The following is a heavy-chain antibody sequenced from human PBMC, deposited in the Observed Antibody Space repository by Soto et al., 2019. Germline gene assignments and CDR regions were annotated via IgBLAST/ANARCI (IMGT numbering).Heavy chain of an antibody. CDR3: ARDPSPWGDFWSGFDAFDI. D-gene: IGHD3-3*01. Sequence: EVQLVESGGGLVKPGGSLRLSCAASGFTFSSYSMNWVRQAPGKGLEWVSSISSSSSYIYYADSVKGRFTISRDNAKNPLYLQMNSLRAEDTAVYYCARDPSPWGDFWSGFDAFDIWGQGTMVTVSS. V-gene: IGHV3-21*01. CDR1: GFTFSSYS. CDR2: ISSSSSYI. J-gene: IGHJ3*02.